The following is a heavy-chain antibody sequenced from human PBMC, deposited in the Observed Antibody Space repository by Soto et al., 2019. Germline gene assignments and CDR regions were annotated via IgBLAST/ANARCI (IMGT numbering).Heavy chain of an antibody. V-gene: IGHV3-7*03. CDR3: AKPLLAREAINYYFDY. Sequence: PGGSLRLSCAASGFTFNIYWMTWVRQAPGKGLEWVANIKEDGSEKYYVDAVKGRFTISRDNAKNSLYLQMNSLRDEDTAVYYCAKPLLAREAINYYFDYWGLGTLVTVSS. CDR1: GFTFNIYW. D-gene: IGHD1-20*01. CDR2: IKEDGSEK. J-gene: IGHJ4*02.